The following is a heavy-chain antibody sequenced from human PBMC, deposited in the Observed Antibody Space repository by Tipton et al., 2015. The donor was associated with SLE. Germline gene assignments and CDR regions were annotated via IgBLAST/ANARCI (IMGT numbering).Heavy chain of an antibody. J-gene: IGHJ4*02. D-gene: IGHD2-2*02. CDR3: ARGSCSSTSCYTEGFDY. CDR1: GYTFTSYD. Sequence: QSGPEVKKPGASVKVSCKASGYTFTSYDINWVRQATGQGLEWMGWMNPNSGNTGYAQKFQGRVTMTRNTSISTAYMELSSLRSEDTAVYYCARGSCSSTSCYTEGFDYWGQGTLVTVSS. V-gene: IGHV1-8*01. CDR2: MNPNSGNT.